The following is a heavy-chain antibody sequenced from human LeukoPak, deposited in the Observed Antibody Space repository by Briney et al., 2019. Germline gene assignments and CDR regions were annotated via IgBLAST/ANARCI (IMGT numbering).Heavy chain of an antibody. V-gene: IGHV1-69*13. Sequence: SVKVSCKASGGTFSSYAISWVRQAPGQGLEWMGGIIPIFGTANYAQKFQGRVTITADESTSTAYMELSSLRSEDTAVYYCAREALRGYSYGYEDYWGREPWSPSPQ. CDR2: IIPIFGTA. J-gene: IGHJ4*02. CDR3: AREALRGYSYGYEDY. D-gene: IGHD5-18*01. CDR1: GGTFSSYA.